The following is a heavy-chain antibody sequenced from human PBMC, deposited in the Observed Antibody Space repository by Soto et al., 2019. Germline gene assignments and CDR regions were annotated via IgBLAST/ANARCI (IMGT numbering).Heavy chain of an antibody. CDR2: IYPGDCGT. V-gene: IGHV5-51*01. D-gene: IGHD5-18*01. CDR3: ARHSDRTAMVKGAYYYYGTDV. J-gene: IGHJ6*02. CDR1: GYNYTSYR. Sequence: PGESLKISRKGSGYNYTSYRINWVSQKPGKCLEWMGIIYPGDCGTRYSPSFQGQVTISADKSITTAYMQWSRLKASETAMYYCARHSDRTAMVKGAYYYYGTDVWGQGATVNVSS.